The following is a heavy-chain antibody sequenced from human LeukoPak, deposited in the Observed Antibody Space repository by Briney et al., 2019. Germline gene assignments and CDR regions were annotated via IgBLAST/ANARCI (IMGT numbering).Heavy chain of an antibody. D-gene: IGHD2-2*01. V-gene: IGHV3-23*01. CDR3: AKAALGYCSSTSCYSTCDY. Sequence: GGSLRLSCAASGFTFSSYAMSWVRQAPGKGLEWVSAISGSGGSTYYADSVKGRFTISRDNSKNTLYLQMNSLRAEDTAVYYCAKAALGYCSSTSCYSTCDYWGQGTLVTVSS. CDR2: ISGSGGST. CDR1: GFTFSSYA. J-gene: IGHJ4*02.